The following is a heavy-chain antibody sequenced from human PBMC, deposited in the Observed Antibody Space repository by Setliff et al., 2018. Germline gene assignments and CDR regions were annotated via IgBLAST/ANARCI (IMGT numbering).Heavy chain of an antibody. CDR2: VYHSGST. V-gene: IGHV4-4*02. D-gene: IGHD5-12*01. CDR1: GASISSSYW. Sequence: SETLSLTCAVSGASISSSYWWSWVRQPPGKGLEWIGEVYHSGSTNYNPSLGSRITMSVDKSNNQFSLRAGDTAVYYCARVYSGYDPNHYFDYWGQGTLVTVSS. CDR3: ARVYSGYDPNHYFDY. J-gene: IGHJ4*02.